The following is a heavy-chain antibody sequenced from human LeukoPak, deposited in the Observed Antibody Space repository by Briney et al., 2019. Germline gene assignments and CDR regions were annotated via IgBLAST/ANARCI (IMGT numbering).Heavy chain of an antibody. CDR3: ARDYSVVGVIAIPGGD. CDR2: INPNSGGT. J-gene: IGHJ4*02. Sequence: ASVKVSCKASGYTFTGYYMHWVRQAPGQGLEWMGWINPNSGGTNYAQKFQGRVTMTRDTSISTAYMELSRLRSDDTAVYYCARDYSVVGVIAIPGGDWGQGTLVTVSS. V-gene: IGHV1-2*02. D-gene: IGHD2-21*01. CDR1: GYTFTGYY.